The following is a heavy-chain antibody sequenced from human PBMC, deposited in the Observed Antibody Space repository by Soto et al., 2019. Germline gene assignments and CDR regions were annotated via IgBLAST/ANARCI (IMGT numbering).Heavy chain of an antibody. CDR3: ASQGTAGPDAFDI. V-gene: IGHV1-69*05. CDR2: IIPIFGTA. D-gene: IGHD6-13*01. J-gene: IGHJ3*02. CDR1: GGTFSSYA. Sequence: QVQLVQSGAEVKKPGSSVKVSCKASGGTFSSYAISWVRQAPGQGLEWMGGIIPIFGTANYAQKFQGRVTXTXDXXTSTAYMELSSLRSEDTAVYYCASQGTAGPDAFDIWGQGTMVTVSS.